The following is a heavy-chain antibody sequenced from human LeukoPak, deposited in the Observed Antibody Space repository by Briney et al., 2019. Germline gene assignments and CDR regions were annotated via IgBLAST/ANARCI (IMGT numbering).Heavy chain of an antibody. CDR3: TTGDVLRSVDP. Sequence: ASVKVSCNASGYSFTNCYIHWVRQAPGQGLELMGWVNPNSGGTNYAQKFQGRVTMTRDTSISTAYMELSRLRSDDTAVYYCTTGDVLRSVDPWGQGTLVTVSS. CDR2: VNPNSGGT. J-gene: IGHJ5*02. CDR1: GYSFTNCY. D-gene: IGHD3-3*01. V-gene: IGHV1-2*02.